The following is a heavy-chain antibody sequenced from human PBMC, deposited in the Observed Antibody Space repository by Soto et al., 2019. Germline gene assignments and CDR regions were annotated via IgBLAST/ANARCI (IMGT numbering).Heavy chain of an antibody. CDR3: ARDQGSSGWYPYYGMDV. CDR1: GGSISSYY. V-gene: IGHV4-59*01. Sequence: SETLSLTCTVSGGSISSYYWSWIRQPPGKGLEWIGYIYYSGSTNYNPSLKSRVTISVDTSKNQFSLKLSSVTAADTAVYYCARDQGSSGWYPYYGMDVWGQGTTVTVSS. D-gene: IGHD6-19*01. CDR2: IYYSGST. J-gene: IGHJ6*02.